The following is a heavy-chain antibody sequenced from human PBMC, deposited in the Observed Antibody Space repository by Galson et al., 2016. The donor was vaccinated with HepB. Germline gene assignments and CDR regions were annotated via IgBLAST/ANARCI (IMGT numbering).Heavy chain of an antibody. CDR1: GFTLTDNS. D-gene: IGHD5-18*01. V-gene: IGHV3-21*01. CDR2: IGRADTET. J-gene: IGHJ3*02. CDR3: ARDATKTANDGFDK. Sequence: SLRLSCEASGFTLTDNSMNWVRRTPGKGLEWVARIGRADTETDYARSVKGRLFITGDPAKNTVYLQMSSLRADDTAMYYCARDATKTANDGFDKWGQGTMVTVSS.